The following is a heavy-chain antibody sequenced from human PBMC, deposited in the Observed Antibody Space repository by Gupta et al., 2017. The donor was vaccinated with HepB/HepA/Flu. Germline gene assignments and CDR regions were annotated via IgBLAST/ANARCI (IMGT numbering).Heavy chain of an antibody. CDR3: AREKGTLAPAVDY. CDR2: IIPIFGAA. J-gene: IGHJ4*02. CDR1: GGTFSTSA. V-gene: IGHV1-69*01. D-gene: IGHD2-15*01. Sequence: HVQLVQSGAEVKKPGSSVKVSCKASGGTFSTSAFYWLRQAPGQGLEWMGGIIPIFGAANYAQKFQGRVTITADGSTSTVFMELSSLTSDDTAVYFCAREKGTLAPAVDYWGQGTLVIGSA.